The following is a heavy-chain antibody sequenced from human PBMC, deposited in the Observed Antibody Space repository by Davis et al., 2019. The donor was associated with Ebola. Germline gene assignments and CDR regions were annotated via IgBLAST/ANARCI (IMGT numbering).Heavy chain of an antibody. Sequence: PGGSLRLSCAASGFTFSTYAMGWVRQAPGKGLEWVSDISSGGGAPYYADSVKGRFTTFRDNPKNTLYLQMNSLRADDTAVYYCAKQRGVGAIDYDYWGRGTVVIVSS. CDR1: GFTFSTYA. CDR3: AKQRGVGAIDYDY. D-gene: IGHD1-26*01. V-gene: IGHV3-23*01. J-gene: IGHJ4*02. CDR2: ISSGGGAP.